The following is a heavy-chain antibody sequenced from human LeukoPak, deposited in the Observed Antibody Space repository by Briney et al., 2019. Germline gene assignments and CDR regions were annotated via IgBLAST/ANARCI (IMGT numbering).Heavy chain of an antibody. CDR3: ARGRSGAGNSFDY. J-gene: IGHJ4*02. V-gene: IGHV3-74*01. CDR1: AFTLSTYW. CDR2: INSVGSST. D-gene: IGHD2-8*02. Sequence: RGSLRLSCEASAFTLSTYWMHWVRHAPGKGLVWVSRINSVGSSTNHADSVKGRFTISRDTAKNTLYLQMNSLRTEDTALYYCARGRSGAGNSFDYWGQGILVTVSS.